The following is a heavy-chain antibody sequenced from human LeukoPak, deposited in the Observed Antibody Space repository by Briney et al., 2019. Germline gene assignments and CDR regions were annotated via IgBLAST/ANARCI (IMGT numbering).Heavy chain of an antibody. CDR3: ARSGATSGWSYFFDI. CDR2: IYKSGFT. Sequence: PSETLSLTCTVSDDSINRHHWNWLRQSPGKGLEWIGYIYKSGFTNYNHSLKNRVTMSLDTSKNRVSLKLTSVTAADTAVYYCARSGATSGWSYFFDIWGQGTLVPVSS. CDR1: DDSINRHH. D-gene: IGHD6-19*01. J-gene: IGHJ4*02. V-gene: IGHV4-59*11.